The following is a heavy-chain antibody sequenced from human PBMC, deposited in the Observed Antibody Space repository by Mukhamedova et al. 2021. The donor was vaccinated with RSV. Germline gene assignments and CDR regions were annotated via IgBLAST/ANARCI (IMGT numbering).Heavy chain of an antibody. Sequence: GKGLEWTGEINHSGSTNYNPSLKSRVTISVDTSKNQFSLKLSSVTAADTAVYYCARGRYCSGGSCYSLDYYYGMDGWGQGTTVTV. D-gene: IGHD2-15*01. CDR2: INHSGST. CDR3: ARGRYCSGGSCYSLDYYYGMDG. V-gene: IGHV4-34*01. J-gene: IGHJ6*02.